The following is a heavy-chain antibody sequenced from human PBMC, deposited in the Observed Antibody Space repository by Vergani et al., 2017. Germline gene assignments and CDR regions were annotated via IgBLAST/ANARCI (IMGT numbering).Heavy chain of an antibody. CDR1: GGTFSSYA. J-gene: IGHJ4*02. V-gene: IGHV1-69*01. CDR2: LIPIFGTA. Sequence: QVQLVQSGAEVKKPGSSVKVSCKASGGTFSSYAISWVRQAPGQGLEWMGGLIPIFGTANYAQKFQGRVTITADESTSTAYMELSSLRSEDTAVYYWARGQRLVGVATFHPILYYLDYWGPGTLVTVSS. D-gene: IGHD3-16*01. CDR3: ARGQRLVGVATFHPILYYLDY.